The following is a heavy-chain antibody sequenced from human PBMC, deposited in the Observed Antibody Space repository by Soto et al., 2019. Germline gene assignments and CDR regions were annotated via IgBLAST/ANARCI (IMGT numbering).Heavy chain of an antibody. Sequence: SVNVSCKASGYSFTNNDVTWVRQATGQGLEWMGWMNPGSGDTGYAQKFQGRVTMTRDTSISTAYMELSRLRSDDTAVYYCARENYYSKGLSYGMDVWGQGTTVTVSS. CDR2: MNPGSGDT. CDR3: ARENYYSKGLSYGMDV. CDR1: GYSFTNND. J-gene: IGHJ6*02. V-gene: IGHV1-8*01. D-gene: IGHD3-10*01.